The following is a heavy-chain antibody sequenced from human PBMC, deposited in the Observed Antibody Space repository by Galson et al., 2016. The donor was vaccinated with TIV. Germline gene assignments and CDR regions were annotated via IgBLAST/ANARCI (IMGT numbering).Heavy chain of an antibody. CDR2: IYSTGST. J-gene: IGHJ4*02. D-gene: IGHD3-22*01. CDR1: GGAISGYY. Sequence: SETLSLTCTVSGGAISGYYWSWVRQPPGKGLEWIGYIYSTGSTNFNPSLKSRVTMSVDTSKNQFSLRLSSVTAADTAVYYCASDRGNGQWFFDCWGQGTLVRVSS. CDR3: ASDRGNGQWFFDC. V-gene: IGHV4-4*09.